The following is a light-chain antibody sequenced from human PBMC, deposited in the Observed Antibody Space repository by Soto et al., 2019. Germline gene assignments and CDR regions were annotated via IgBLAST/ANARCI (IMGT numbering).Light chain of an antibody. CDR3: YSYTTTNTGV. CDR1: NSDVGVYDH. CDR2: EVT. V-gene: IGLV2-14*01. Sequence: QSALTQPASVSGSPGQSITISCIGTNSDVGVYDHVSWYQQHPGKAPKLLIYEVTSRPSGVSNRFSGSKSANTAALTIFGLQAEDEADYYCYSYTTTNTGVFGGGTKLTVL. J-gene: IGLJ3*02.